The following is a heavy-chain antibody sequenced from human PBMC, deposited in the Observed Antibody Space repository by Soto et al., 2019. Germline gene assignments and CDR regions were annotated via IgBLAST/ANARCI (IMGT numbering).Heavy chain of an antibody. J-gene: IGHJ5*02. Sequence: GGSLRLSCAASGFTFSNFVMSWVRQAPGKGLEWVSTISGSGITTYYADSVKGRFTISRDNSKNTLYLQMSSLRADDTAVYFCTKKELIFWYETWGQGTLVTVSS. CDR3: TKKELIFWYET. V-gene: IGHV3-23*01. CDR2: ISGSGITT. CDR1: GFTFSNFV. D-gene: IGHD3-3*01.